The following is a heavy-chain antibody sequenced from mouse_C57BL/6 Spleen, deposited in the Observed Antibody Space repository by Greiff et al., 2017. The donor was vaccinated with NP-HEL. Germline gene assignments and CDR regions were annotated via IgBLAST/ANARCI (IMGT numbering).Heavy chain of an antibody. CDR1: GYTFTSYW. CDR3: ARYITTDYFDY. V-gene: IGHV1-64*01. CDR2: IHPNSGST. Sequence: QVQLQQPGAELVKPGASVKLSCKASGYTFTSYWMHWVKQRPGQGLEWIGMIHPNSGSTNYNEKFKSKATLTVDKSSSSAYMQRSSLTSEDSAVYYCARYITTDYFDYWGQGTTLTVSS. J-gene: IGHJ2*01. D-gene: IGHD1-1*01.